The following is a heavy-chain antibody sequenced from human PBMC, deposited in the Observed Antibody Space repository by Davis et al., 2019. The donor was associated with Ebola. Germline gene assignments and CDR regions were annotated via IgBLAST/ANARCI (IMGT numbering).Heavy chain of an antibody. CDR1: GGSFSGYY. D-gene: IGHD4-23*01. Sequence: PSETLSLTCAVYGGSFSGYYWTWIRQPPGKGLEWIGYIYHSGSTYYNPSLKSRVTISVDRSKNQFSLKLSSVTAADTAVYYCARDRHLRRSYWFDPWGQGTLVTVSS. CDR3: ARDRHLRRSYWFDP. J-gene: IGHJ5*02. CDR2: IYHSGST. V-gene: IGHV4-34*01.